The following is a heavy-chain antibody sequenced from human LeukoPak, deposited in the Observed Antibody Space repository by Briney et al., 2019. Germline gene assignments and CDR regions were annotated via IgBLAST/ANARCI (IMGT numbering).Heavy chain of an antibody. CDR1: GYTFTSYD. CDR3: ARGGSFWSGYYTPDY. V-gene: IGHV1-8*03. J-gene: IGHJ4*02. CDR2: MNPNSGNT. D-gene: IGHD3-3*01. Sequence: ASVKVSCKASGYTFTSYDINWVRQATGQGLEWMGWMNPNSGNTGYAQKFQGRVTITRNTSISTAYMELSSLRSEDTAVYCCARGGSFWSGYYTPDYWGQGTLATVSS.